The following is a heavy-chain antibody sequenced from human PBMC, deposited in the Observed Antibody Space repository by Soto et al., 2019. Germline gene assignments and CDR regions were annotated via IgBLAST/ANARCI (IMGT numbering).Heavy chain of an antibody. CDR1: GFTFSNYG. Sequence: GGSLRLSCAAPGFTFSNYGMHWVRQTPGKGLEWVALILYDGSNKYYGDSVKGRFTISRDNSKNTLYLQVSSLRAEDTAVYYCAKSRDAYNFYFYYGMDVWGQGTTVTVSS. CDR2: ILYDGSNK. J-gene: IGHJ6*02. D-gene: IGHD2-2*01. CDR3: AKSRDAYNFYFYYGMDV. V-gene: IGHV3-30*18.